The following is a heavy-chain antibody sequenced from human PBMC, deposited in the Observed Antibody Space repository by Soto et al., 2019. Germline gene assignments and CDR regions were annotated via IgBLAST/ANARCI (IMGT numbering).Heavy chain of an antibody. Sequence: SETLSLTCTVSGGSISSYYWSWIRQPPGKGLEWIGYIYYSGSTNYNPSLKSRVTISVDTSKNQFSLKLSSVTAADTAVYYCASLQRDYGDYQGDYWGQGTLVTVSS. V-gene: IGHV4-59*01. CDR1: GGSISSYY. J-gene: IGHJ4*02. CDR3: ASLQRDYGDYQGDY. CDR2: IYYSGST. D-gene: IGHD4-17*01.